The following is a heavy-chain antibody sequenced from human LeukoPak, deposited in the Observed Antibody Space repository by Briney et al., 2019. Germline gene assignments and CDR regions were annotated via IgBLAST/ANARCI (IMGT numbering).Heavy chain of an antibody. Sequence: SETLSLTCTVYGCFINNYYWSWVRQPPGKGLEWIGYVYHTGSTTYNPSLKSRVTKSVDTSKKEFSLKLTFVTAADTAIYYCARGVTFEYWGQGILVTVSS. CDR2: VYHTGST. CDR1: GCFINNYY. J-gene: IGHJ4*02. V-gene: IGHV4-59*01. CDR3: ARGVTFEY.